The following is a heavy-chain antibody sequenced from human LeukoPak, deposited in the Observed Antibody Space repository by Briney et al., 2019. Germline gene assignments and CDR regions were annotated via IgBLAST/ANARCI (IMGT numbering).Heavy chain of an antibody. CDR3: ARDFKARGYENDY. V-gene: IGHV3-48*04. J-gene: IGHJ4*02. Sequence: VGALRFSCAASGFTFSSYSMNGVRQAPGKGLEGVSFITGSSSIIYYAASVKGRFTISSDNAKNSLYLQMNSLRAEDTAVYYCARDFKARGYENDYWGQGTQVTVSS. CDR1: GFTFSSYS. CDR2: ITGSSSII. D-gene: IGHD5-12*01.